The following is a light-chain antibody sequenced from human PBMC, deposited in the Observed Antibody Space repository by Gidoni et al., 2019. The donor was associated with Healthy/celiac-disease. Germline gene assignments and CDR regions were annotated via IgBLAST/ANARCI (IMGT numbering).Light chain of an antibody. CDR2: AAS. Sequence: DIQMTQSPSSLSASVGERVTITCRASQSISSYLNWYQQKPGNAPTLLIYAASSLQSGVPSRFSGSGSGTDFTLTIISLQPADFATYYCQQRYSTPLFTFGPGTKVDIK. V-gene: IGKV1-39*01. J-gene: IGKJ3*01. CDR3: QQRYSTPLFT. CDR1: QSISSY.